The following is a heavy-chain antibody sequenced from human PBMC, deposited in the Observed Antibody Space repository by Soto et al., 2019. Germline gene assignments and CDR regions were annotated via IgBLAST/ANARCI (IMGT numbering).Heavy chain of an antibody. CDR3: AKDTTAMVSLPIR. J-gene: IGHJ4*02. D-gene: IGHD5-18*01. V-gene: IGHV3-9*01. Sequence: HPGGSLRLSCAASGFTFDDYAMHWVRQAPGKGLEWVSGISWNSGSIGYADSVKGRFTISRDNAKNSLYLQMNSLRAEDTALYYCAKDTTAMVSLPIRWGQGTLVTVSS. CDR1: GFTFDDYA. CDR2: ISWNSGSI.